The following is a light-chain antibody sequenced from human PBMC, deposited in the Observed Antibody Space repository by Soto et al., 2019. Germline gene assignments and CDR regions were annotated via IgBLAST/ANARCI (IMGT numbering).Light chain of an antibody. J-gene: IGKJ5*01. CDR2: DAS. CDR3: LQRSDWPIT. CDR1: QRISTY. V-gene: IGKV3-11*01. Sequence: EIVFTQSPATLSLSPWERATLSCRASQRISTYLAWYQQKPGXXPXLLIYDASNRATGVPAGFSGSGSGTDFTLTISSLEPEDFAVFYCLQRSDWPITFGQGTRLEI.